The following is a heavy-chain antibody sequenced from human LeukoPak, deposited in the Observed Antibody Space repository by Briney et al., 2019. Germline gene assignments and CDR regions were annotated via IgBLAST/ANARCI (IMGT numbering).Heavy chain of an antibody. CDR2: TSKDGSNK. CDR3: ARVHYYSTGTYFDY. J-gene: IGHJ4*02. CDR1: GFTFSSYW. Sequence: GGSLRLSCAASGFTFSSYWMHWVRQAPGKGLEWVAVTSKDGSNKYYADSVKGRFTISRDNSKNTLYLEMNSLRVEDTAMYYCARVHYYSTGTYFDYWGQGTLVTVSS. V-gene: IGHV3-30-3*01. D-gene: IGHD3-22*01.